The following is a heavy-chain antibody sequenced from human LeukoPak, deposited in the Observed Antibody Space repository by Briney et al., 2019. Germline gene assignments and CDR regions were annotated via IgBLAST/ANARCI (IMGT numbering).Heavy chain of an antibody. D-gene: IGHD3-3*01. V-gene: IGHV4-34*01. CDR1: GGSFSGYY. CDR3: ASGATDFWSGYYYMDV. Sequence: SETLSLTCAVYGGSFSGYYWSWIRQPPGKGLEWIGEINHSGSTNYNPSLKSRVTMSVDTSKNQFSLKLSSVTAADTAVYYCASGATDFWSGYYYMDVWGKGTTVTVSS. CDR2: INHSGST. J-gene: IGHJ6*03.